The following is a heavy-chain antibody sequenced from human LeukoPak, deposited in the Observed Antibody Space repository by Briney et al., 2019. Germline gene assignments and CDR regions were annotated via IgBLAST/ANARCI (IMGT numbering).Heavy chain of an antibody. CDR2: ITSSSTYI. CDR3: ARDVGGPSDY. CDR1: GFTVSNNY. J-gene: IGHJ4*02. Sequence: PGPSLTLSCAASGFTVSNNYMIWVRQAPAPGPAWVSSITSSSTYIDYADPVKGRFSISRDNAKHSLYLEMNSLRAEDTAVYYCARDVGGPSDYWGQGTLVTVSS. V-gene: IGHV3-21*01. D-gene: IGHD3-16*01.